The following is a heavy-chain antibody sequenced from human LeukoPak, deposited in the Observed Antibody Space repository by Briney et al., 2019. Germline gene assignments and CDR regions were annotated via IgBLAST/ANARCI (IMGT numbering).Heavy chain of an antibody. D-gene: IGHD3-22*01. V-gene: IGHV3-33*08. Sequence: GGSLRLSCAASGFTFSTYGMHWVRQAPGKGLEWVSVIWYDGSSKYYADSVKGRFTISRDNSKNTLYLQINSLRAEDTVVYYCARDRISMKARGEPDYWGPGTLVTVSS. J-gene: IGHJ4*02. CDR1: GFTFSTYG. CDR2: IWYDGSSK. CDR3: ARDRISMKARGEPDY.